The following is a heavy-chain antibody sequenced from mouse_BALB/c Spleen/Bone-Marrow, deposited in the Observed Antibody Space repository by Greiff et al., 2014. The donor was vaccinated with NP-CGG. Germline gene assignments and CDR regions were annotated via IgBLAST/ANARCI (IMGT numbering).Heavy chain of an antibody. V-gene: IGHV14-3*02. CDR1: GFNIKDTY. CDR3: ARLAVGRAWFAN. Sequence: VQLKQSGAEFVKPGASVKLSCTASGFNIKDTYMHWVKQRPEQGLEWIGRIDPANGNTKYDPKFQSKATITADTSSNTAYLQLSSLTSEDTAVYYCARLAVGRAWFANWGQGTLVTVSA. CDR2: IDPANGNT. J-gene: IGHJ3*01. D-gene: IGHD4-1*01.